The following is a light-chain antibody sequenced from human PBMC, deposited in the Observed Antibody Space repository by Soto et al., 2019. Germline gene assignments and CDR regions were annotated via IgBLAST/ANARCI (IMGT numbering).Light chain of an antibody. CDR1: SSDVGGYNY. CDR3: CSYAGSYTLVV. V-gene: IGLV2-11*01. J-gene: IGLJ2*01. CDR2: DVS. Sequence: QSALTQPRSVSGSPGQSVTISCTGTSSDVGGYNYVSWYQQHPGKAPKLMIYDVSNRPSGVPDRFSGSKSGNTASLTISGLQAEDEADYYCCSYAGSYTLVVFGAGTKVTVL.